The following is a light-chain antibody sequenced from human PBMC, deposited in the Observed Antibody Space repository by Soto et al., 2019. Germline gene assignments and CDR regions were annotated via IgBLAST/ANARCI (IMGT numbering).Light chain of an antibody. V-gene: IGLV1-47*01. Sequence: QSVLAQSPSASGTPGQRVTISCSGSRSNIGRNFAYWYQHVPGTAPRLLIQRNNERPSGVPDRFSGSKSGTSVSLAISGLRSDDEATYYCDAWDDPLDPQVFGGGTQLPVL. CDR2: RNN. J-gene: IGLJ3*02. CDR3: DAWDDPLDPQV. CDR1: RSNIGRNF.